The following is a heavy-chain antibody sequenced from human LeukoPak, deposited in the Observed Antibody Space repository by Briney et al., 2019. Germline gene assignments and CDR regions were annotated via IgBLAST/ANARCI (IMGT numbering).Heavy chain of an antibody. CDR3: ARRVGTRDWYFDL. CDR2: VYYHGGT. J-gene: IGHJ2*01. Sequence: SETLSLTCTVSGGSVSSGSYYWSWIRQPPGKGLEWIGYVYYHGGTNYNPSLKRRVTISVDTSKNQFSLKLTSVTAADTAVYYCARRVGTRDWYFDLWGRGTLVTVSS. V-gene: IGHV4-61*01. CDR1: GGSVSSGSYY. D-gene: IGHD1-14*01.